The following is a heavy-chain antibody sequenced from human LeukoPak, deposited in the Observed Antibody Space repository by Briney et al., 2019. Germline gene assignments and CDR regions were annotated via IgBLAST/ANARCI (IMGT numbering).Heavy chain of an antibody. CDR3: ARSSRGVISWFDP. J-gene: IGHJ5*02. V-gene: IGHV4-30-2*01. Sequence: SETLSLTCAVSGGSISSGGYSWSWIRQPPGKGLEWIGYIYHSGSTYYNPSLKSRVTISVDRSKNQFSLKLGSVTAADTAVYYCARSSRGVISWFDPWGQGTLVTVSS. CDR2: IYHSGST. CDR1: GGSISSGGYS. D-gene: IGHD3-10*01.